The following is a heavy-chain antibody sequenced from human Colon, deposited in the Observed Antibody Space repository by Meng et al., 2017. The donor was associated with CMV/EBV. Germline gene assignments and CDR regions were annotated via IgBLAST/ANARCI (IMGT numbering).Heavy chain of an antibody. J-gene: IGHJ6*02. Sequence: GGSLRLSCAGSDFSFRSYWMSWVRQAPGKGLEWVSFISSSSQYIYYADSVKGRFTISRDNAKNSLYLQMNSLRAEDTAVYYCVRDLYPSIAVGPNFYNYAMDLWGQGTTVTVSS. D-gene: IGHD6-6*01. V-gene: IGHV3-21*01. CDR3: VRDLYPSIAVGPNFYNYAMDL. CDR1: DFSFRSYW. CDR2: ISSSSQYI.